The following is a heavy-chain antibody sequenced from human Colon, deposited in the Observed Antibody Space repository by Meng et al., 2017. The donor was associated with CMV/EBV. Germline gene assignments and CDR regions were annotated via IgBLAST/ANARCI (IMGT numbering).Heavy chain of an antibody. V-gene: IGHV1-18*01. J-gene: IGHJ5*02. CDR3: ARDHATWELLDHWFDP. CDR1: GYTFTSYG. CDR2: ISAYNGNT. Sequence: ASVKVSCKASGYTFTSYGISWVRQAPGQGLEWMGWISAYNGNTNYAQKLQGRVTMTTDTSTSTAYMELRSLRSDDTAVYYCARDHATWELLDHWFDPWGQGTLVTVSS. D-gene: IGHD1-26*01.